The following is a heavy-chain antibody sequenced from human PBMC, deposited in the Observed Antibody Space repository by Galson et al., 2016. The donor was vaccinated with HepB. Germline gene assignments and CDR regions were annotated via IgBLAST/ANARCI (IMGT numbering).Heavy chain of an antibody. Sequence: SLRLSCAASGFTFTTYAFHWVRQAPGKGLKWVAIISYDGSNKYYTDSVKGRFTISRDKSKNMLYLQMNSLRAEDTAIYFCARDKSRFWSGYHPSYGMDVWGQGTTVIVSS. CDR2: ISYDGSNK. V-gene: IGHV3-30-3*01. J-gene: IGHJ6*02. CDR1: GFTFTTYA. CDR3: ARDKSRFWSGYHPSYGMDV. D-gene: IGHD3-3*01.